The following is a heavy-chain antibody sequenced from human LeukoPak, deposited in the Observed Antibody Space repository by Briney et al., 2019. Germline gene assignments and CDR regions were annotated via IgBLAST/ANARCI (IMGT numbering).Heavy chain of an antibody. CDR1: GYRFTSYW. CDR3: ASGDCTNGVCPPDV. J-gene: IGHJ6*02. CDR2: IYPGDSDT. Sequence: GESLQISCQGSGYRFTSYWIGWVRQLPGKGLEWMGIIYPGDSDTRYSPSFQGQVTISADKSISTAYLQWSSLKASDTAMYYCASGDCTNGVCPPDVWGQGTTVTVSS. D-gene: IGHD2-8*01. V-gene: IGHV5-51*01.